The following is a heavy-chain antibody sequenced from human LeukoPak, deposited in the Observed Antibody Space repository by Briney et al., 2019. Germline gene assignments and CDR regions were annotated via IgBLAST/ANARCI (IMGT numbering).Heavy chain of an antibody. Sequence: GGSLRLSCATSGFTFSSHTLSWVRQAPGKGLEWVSSLSGSGYNTYYADSVKGRFTTSRDNSKNTVYLQMNSLRAEDTAVYYRAKDPYGTRYFDYWGQGTLVTVSS. J-gene: IGHJ4*02. CDR2: LSGSGYNT. D-gene: IGHD2-2*01. CDR1: GFTFSSHT. V-gene: IGHV3-23*01. CDR3: AKDPYGTRYFDY.